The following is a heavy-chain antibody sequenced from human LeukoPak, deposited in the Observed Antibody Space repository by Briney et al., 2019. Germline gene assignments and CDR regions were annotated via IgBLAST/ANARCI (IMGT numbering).Heavy chain of an antibody. CDR1: GFTFSSYA. D-gene: IGHD2-2*01. J-gene: IGHJ4*02. V-gene: IGHV3-23*01. CDR3: AREGNIVVVPAAPDY. CDR2: ISGSGGST. Sequence: GGSLRLSCAASGFTFSSYAMSWVRQAPGKGLEWVSTISGSGGSTYYADSVKGRFTISRDDSRNTLYLQMNSLRAEDTAVYYCAREGNIVVVPAAPDYWGQGTLVTVSS.